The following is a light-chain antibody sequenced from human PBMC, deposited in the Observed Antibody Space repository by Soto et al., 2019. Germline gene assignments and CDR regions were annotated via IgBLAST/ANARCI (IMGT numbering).Light chain of an antibody. CDR1: QSVNTN. CDR2: GAS. CDR3: QQYNAWPYT. V-gene: IGKV3-15*01. J-gene: IGKJ2*01. Sequence: EIVMAQSPATLSVSPGERATLSCRASQSVNTNLAWYQQKLGQAPRLLIYGASTRATGVPARFSGSGSGAEFTLTISSLQSEDSTTYFCQQYNAWPYTFGQGNKVEI.